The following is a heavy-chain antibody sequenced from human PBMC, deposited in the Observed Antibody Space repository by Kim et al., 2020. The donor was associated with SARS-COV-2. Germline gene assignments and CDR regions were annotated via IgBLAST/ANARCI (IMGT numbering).Heavy chain of an antibody. Sequence: YYADAVKGRFPISRDNSKNTLYLQMNSLRAEDTAVYYCARDAGGDHHFDYWGQGTLVTVSS. V-gene: IGHV3-33*01. J-gene: IGHJ4*02. CDR3: ARDAGGDHHFDY. D-gene: IGHD2-21*02.